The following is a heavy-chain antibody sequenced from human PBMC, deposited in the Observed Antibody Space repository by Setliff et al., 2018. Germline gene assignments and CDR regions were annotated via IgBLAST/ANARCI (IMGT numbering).Heavy chain of an antibody. J-gene: IGHJ4*02. CDR3: ARDRLGNSGWFDFDL. D-gene: IGHD6-19*01. Sequence: GGSLRLSCAASGFTFNSYPLHWVRQTPGKGLEWVATIKFDDRPTYYADSVKGRFTISRDNSRNTLYLQMNSLGPEDTAVYYCARDRLGNSGWFDFDLWGQGTLVTVSS. CDR1: GFTFNSYP. V-gene: IGHV3-30*01. CDR2: IKFDDRPT.